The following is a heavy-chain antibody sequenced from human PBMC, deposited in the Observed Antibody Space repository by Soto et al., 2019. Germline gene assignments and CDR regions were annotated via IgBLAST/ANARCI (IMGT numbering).Heavy chain of an antibody. CDR2: INHSGST. CDR1: GGSFSGYY. V-gene: IGHV4-34*01. CDR3: ARGGETGRLDP. Sequence: PSETLGFTCAFYGGSFSGYYWSWIRQPPGKGLEWVGEINHSGSTNYNPSLKSRVTISVDTSKNQFSLKLSSVTAADTALYYCARGGETGRLDPWGQGTLVTVSS. D-gene: IGHD3-10*01. J-gene: IGHJ5*02.